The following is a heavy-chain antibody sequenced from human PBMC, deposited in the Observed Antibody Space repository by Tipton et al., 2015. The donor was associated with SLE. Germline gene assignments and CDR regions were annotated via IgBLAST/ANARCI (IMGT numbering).Heavy chain of an antibody. V-gene: IGHV4-59*01. CDR2: IYYIGST. CDR1: GAPISSSY. Sequence: TLSLTCTVSGAPISSSYLSWLRQPPGKGLEWIGLIYYIGSTNYNPSLKSRVTISMDTSKNQFSLKVSSVTAADTAVYYCAQLEGDGYDHYYFHYWGQGTLVTVSS. D-gene: IGHD5-24*01. J-gene: IGHJ4*02. CDR3: AQLEGDGYDHYYFHY.